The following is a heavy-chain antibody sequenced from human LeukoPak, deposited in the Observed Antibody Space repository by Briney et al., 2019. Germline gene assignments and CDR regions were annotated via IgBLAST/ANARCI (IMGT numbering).Heavy chain of an antibody. Sequence: GGSLRLSCAASGFTFSSYAMSWVRQAPGKGLEWVSAISGSGGSTYYADSVKGRFTISRDNSTNTLYLQMNSLRAEDTAVYYCAKDIFRQNYYFDYWGQGTLVTVSS. J-gene: IGHJ4*02. D-gene: IGHD2/OR15-2a*01. CDR3: AKDIFRQNYYFDY. V-gene: IGHV3-23*01. CDR1: GFTFSSYA. CDR2: ISGSGGST.